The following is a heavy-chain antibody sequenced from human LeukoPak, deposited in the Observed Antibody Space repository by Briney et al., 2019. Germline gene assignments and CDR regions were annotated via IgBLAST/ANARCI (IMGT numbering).Heavy chain of an antibody. J-gene: IGHJ3*02. V-gene: IGHV4-4*07. CDR1: GGSISSYY. CDR3: ARLLHDYGDYLAFDI. D-gene: IGHD4-17*01. Sequence: SETLSLTCTVSGGSISSYYWSWIRQPAGKGLEWIGRIYTSGSTNYNPSLKSRVTMSVDTSKNQFSLKLSSVTAADTAVYYCARLLHDYGDYLAFDIWGQGTMVTVSS. CDR2: IYTSGST.